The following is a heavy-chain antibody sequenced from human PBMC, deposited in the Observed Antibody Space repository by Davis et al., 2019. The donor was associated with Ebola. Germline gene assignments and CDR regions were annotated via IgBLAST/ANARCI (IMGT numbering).Heavy chain of an antibody. V-gene: IGHV3-30*03. CDR1: GFTFSSYG. CDR2: ISYDGSNK. D-gene: IGHD3-9*01. Sequence: GGSLSLSCAASGFTFSSYGMHWVRQAPGKGLEWVAVISYDGSNKDCADSVKGRFTISRDNSKNTVDLQMNSLRAEDTAVYYCARLDEDDYLTGPDYWGQGTLVTVSS. J-gene: IGHJ4*02. CDR3: ARLDEDDYLTGPDY.